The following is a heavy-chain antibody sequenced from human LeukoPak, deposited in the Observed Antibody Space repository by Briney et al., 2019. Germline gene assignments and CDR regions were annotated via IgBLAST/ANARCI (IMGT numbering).Heavy chain of an antibody. CDR3: AMWGGSPGGWYFGL. D-gene: IGHD3-16*01. J-gene: IGHJ2*01. CDR1: GDSISSRNYY. Sequence: PSQTLSLTRTVSGDSISSRNYYWSWIRQPAGKGLEWIGRVDIRGSTNYNPSLKSRVTISIDMSKKQFSLKLSSVTAADTAVYYCAMWGGSPGGWYFGLWGRGTLVTVSS. V-gene: IGHV4-61*02. CDR2: VDIRGST.